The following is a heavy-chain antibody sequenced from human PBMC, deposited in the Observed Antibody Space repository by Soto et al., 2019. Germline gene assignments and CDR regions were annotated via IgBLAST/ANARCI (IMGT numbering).Heavy chain of an antibody. D-gene: IGHD2-2*01. CDR2: IGAADDP. Sequence: GGSLRLSWVVSGFFFNNYDMHWVRQVRGKGLEWVSSIGAADDPYYSVSVKGRFIVSRDNAQKSLYLQMNNLRAADTAVYFCARAYTGQLPRRGHYYYALDVWGRGTTVTVSS. CDR3: ARAYTGQLPRRGHYYYALDV. CDR1: GFFFNNYD. J-gene: IGHJ6*02. V-gene: IGHV3-13*05.